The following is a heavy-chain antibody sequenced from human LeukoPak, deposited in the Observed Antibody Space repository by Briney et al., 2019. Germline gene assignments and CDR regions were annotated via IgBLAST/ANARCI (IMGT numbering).Heavy chain of an antibody. Sequence: SGPTLVKPTQTLTLTCTFSGFSLNTSGVGVGWIRQPPGKALEWLALIYSDDAKRYRTSLQTRLTITKDTSKNQVVLTMTNMDPVDTGTYYCAHRPKSGTYLGYYFDFWGQGSLVTVSS. D-gene: IGHD1-26*01. CDR3: AHRPKSGTYLGYYFDF. J-gene: IGHJ4*02. V-gene: IGHV2-5*02. CDR1: GFSLNTSGVG. CDR2: IYSDDAK.